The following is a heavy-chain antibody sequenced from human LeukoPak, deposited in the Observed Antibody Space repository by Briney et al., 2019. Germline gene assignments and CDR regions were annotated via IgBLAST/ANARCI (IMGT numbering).Heavy chain of an antibody. CDR3: ERGLLGYSSSWLGVAFDI. D-gene: IGHD6-13*01. V-gene: IGHV4-59*01. CDR1: GGSISDYY. CDR2: IYYSGST. J-gene: IGHJ3*02. Sequence: SETLSLTCTVSGGSISDYYWTWIRQPPGKGLEWVGYIYYSGSTNYNPSLKSRLTISVDTSKSQFSLKLSSVTAADTAVYYCERGLLGYSSSWLGVAFDIWGQGTMVSVSS.